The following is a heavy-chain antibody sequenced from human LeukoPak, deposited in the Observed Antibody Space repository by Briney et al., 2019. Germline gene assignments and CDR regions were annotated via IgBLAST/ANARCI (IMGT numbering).Heavy chain of an antibody. Sequence: PGGSLRLSCAASGFTVSSNYMSWVRQAPGKGLEWVSVIYSGGSTYYADSVKGRFTISRDNSKNTLYLQMNSLRAEDTAVYYCARDRGWELLGFDPWGQGTLVTVSS. CDR3: ARDRGWELLGFDP. CDR2: IYSGGST. V-gene: IGHV3-66*02. D-gene: IGHD1-26*01. CDR1: GFTVSSNY. J-gene: IGHJ5*02.